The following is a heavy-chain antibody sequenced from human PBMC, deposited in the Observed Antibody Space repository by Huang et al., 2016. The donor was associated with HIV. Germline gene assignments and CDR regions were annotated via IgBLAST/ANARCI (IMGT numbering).Heavy chain of an antibody. CDR3: ARTVRGSYYFYYYYVDV. D-gene: IGHD1-26*01. CDR2: IDWNDDK. J-gene: IGHJ6*03. Sequence: QVTLRESGPALVKPTQTLTLTCTFSGFSLSTSGMCVSWIRQPPGKALEWLARIDWNDDKYYSTSLKTMLTISKDTSKNQVVLTMTTMDPVDTATYYCARTVRGSYYFYYYYVDVWGKGTTVTVSS. CDR1: GFSLSTSGMC. V-gene: IGHV2-70*15.